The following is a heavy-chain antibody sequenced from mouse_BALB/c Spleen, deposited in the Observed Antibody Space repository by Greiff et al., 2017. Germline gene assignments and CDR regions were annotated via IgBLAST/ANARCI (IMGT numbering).Heavy chain of an antibody. CDR1: GFTFSSYG. J-gene: IGHJ3*01. V-gene: IGHV5-6*01. CDR2: ISSGGSYT. Sequence: EVLLVESGGDLVKPGGSLNLSCAASGFTFSSYGMSWVRQTPDKRLEWVATISSGGSYTYYPDSVKGRFTISRDNAKNTLYLQMSSLKSEDTAMYYCARHERSWFAYWGQGTLVTVSA. CDR3: ARHERSWFAY.